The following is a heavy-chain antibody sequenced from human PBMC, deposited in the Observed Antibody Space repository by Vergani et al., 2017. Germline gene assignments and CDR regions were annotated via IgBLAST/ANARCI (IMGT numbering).Heavy chain of an antibody. CDR1: GGSISSYY. CDR2: NYTSGST. CDR3: ARGDDFWSGPHYFDS. D-gene: IGHD3-3*01. V-gene: IGHV4-4*07. J-gene: IGHJ4*02. Sequence: QVQLQESGPGLVKPSETLSLTCTVSGGSISSYYWSWIRQPAGKGLEWIGRNYTSGSTNYNPSLKSRVTMSVDTSKNQFSLKLSSVTAADTAVYYCARGDDFWSGPHYFDSWGQGTLVTVSS.